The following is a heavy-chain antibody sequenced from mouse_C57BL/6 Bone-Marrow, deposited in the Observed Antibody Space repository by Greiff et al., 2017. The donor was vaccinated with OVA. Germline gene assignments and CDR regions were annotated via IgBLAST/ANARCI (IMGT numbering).Heavy chain of an antibody. CDR2: INPNNGGT. D-gene: IGHD1-1*01. Sequence: EVQLQQSGPELVKPGASVKMSCKASGYTFTDYNMHWVKQSHGKSLEWIGYINPNNGGTSYNQKFKGKATLTVNKSSSTAYMELRSLTSEDSAVYYCARPFYYYGSRNDYWGQGTSVTVSS. J-gene: IGHJ4*01. V-gene: IGHV1-22*01. CDR3: ARPFYYYGSRNDY. CDR1: GYTFTDYN.